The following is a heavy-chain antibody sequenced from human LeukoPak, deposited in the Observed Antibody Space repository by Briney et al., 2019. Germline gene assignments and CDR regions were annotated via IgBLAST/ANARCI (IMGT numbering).Heavy chain of an antibody. CDR1: GGTFSSYA. D-gene: IGHD2-21*02. J-gene: IGHJ4*02. CDR2: IIPIFGTA. Sequence: SVKVSCKASGGTFSSYAISWVRQAPGQGLEWMGGIIPIFGTANYAQKFQGRVTITTDESTSTAYMELSSLRSEDTAVYYCASTVVVTAWEEYYFDYWGQGTLATVSS. CDR3: ASTVVVTAWEEYYFDY. V-gene: IGHV1-69*05.